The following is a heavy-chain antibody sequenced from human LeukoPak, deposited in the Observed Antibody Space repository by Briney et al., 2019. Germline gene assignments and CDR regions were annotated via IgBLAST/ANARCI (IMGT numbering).Heavy chain of an antibody. D-gene: IGHD5-18*01. CDR2: ISYDGTNK. CDR3: ARGRGYTYGNDYFDY. V-gene: IGHV3-30-3*01. CDR1: GFTFSNYA. J-gene: IGHJ4*02. Sequence: GGSLRLSCAASGFTFSNYAMHWVRQAPGKGLEWVALISYDGTNKYYADSVKGRFTISRDNSKNSLYLQMNSLRAEDTAVYYCARGRGYTYGNDYFDYWGQGTLVTVSS.